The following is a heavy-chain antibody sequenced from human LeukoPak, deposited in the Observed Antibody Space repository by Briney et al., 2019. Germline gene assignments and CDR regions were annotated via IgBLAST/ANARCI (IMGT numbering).Heavy chain of an antibody. CDR3: ARDRRGDGYNAGFDY. CDR1: GGSISSGDYY. CDR2: IYYSGST. D-gene: IGHD5-24*01. J-gene: IGHJ4*02. V-gene: IGHV4-30-4*01. Sequence: PSQTLSLTCTVSGGSISSGDYYWSWIRQPPGKGLEWIGYIYYSGSTYYNPSLKSRVTISVDTSKNQFSLKLSSVTAADTAVYYCARDRRGDGYNAGFDYWGQGTLVTVSS.